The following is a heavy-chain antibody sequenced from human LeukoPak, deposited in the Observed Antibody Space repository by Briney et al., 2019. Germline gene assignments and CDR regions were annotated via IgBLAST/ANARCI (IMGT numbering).Heavy chain of an antibody. CDR3: ARGSYSSGWRPTTLGY. J-gene: IGHJ4*02. D-gene: IGHD6-19*01. Sequence: ASVKVSCKASGGTFSSYAISWVRQAPGQGLEWMGRIIPILGIANYAQKFQGRVTITADKSTSTAYMELSSLRSEDTAVYYRARGSYSSGWRPTTLGYWGQGTLVTISS. V-gene: IGHV1-69*04. CDR2: IIPILGIA. CDR1: GGTFSSYA.